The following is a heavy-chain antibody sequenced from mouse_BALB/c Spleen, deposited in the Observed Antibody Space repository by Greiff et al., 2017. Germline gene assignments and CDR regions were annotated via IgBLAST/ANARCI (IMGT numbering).Heavy chain of an antibody. CDR2: IYPGDGDT. V-gene: IGHV1-80*01. D-gene: IGHD2-14*01. CDR1: GYAFSSYW. J-gene: IGHJ4*01. CDR3: ARGGGVRLDY. Sequence: QVQLKQSGAELVRPGSSVKISCKASGYAFSSYWMNWVKQRPGQGLEWIGQIYPGDGDTNYNGKFKGKATLTADKSSSTAYMQLSSLTSEDSAVYFCARGGGVRLDYWGQGTSVTVSS.